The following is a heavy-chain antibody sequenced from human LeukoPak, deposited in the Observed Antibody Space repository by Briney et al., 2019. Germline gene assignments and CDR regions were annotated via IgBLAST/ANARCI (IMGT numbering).Heavy chain of an antibody. CDR1: GFTFSDYY. CDR3: ARVPPAAYYYYMDV. CDR2: ISSSGSTI. V-gene: IGHV3-11*04. Sequence: GGSLRLSCAASGFTFSDYYMSWIRQAPGKGPEWVSYISSSGSTIYYADSVKGRFTISRDNAKNSLYLQMNSLRAEDTAVYYCARVPPAAYYYYMDVWGKGPRSPSP. J-gene: IGHJ6*03.